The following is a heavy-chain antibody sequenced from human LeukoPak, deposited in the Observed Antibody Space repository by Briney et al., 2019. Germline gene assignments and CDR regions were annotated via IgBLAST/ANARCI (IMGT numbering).Heavy chain of an antibody. D-gene: IGHD5-18*01. V-gene: IGHV3-23*01. CDR2: ISGSGGST. CDR3: AKQPWTQLWPSSYYFDY. J-gene: IGHJ4*02. Sequence: GGSLRLSCAASGFTFSSYAMSWVRQAPGKGLEWVSAISGSGGSTYYADSVKGRFTISRDNSKNTLYLQMNSLRAEDTAVYYCAKQPWTQLWPSSYYFDYWGQGTLVTVSS. CDR1: GFTFSSYA.